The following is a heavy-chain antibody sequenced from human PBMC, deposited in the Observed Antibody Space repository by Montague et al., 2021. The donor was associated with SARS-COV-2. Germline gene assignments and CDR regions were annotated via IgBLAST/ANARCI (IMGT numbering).Heavy chain of an antibody. Sequence: SETLSLTCAVYGGSFSGYYWSWIRQPPGKGLEWIGEINHSGSTNYNPSLKSRVTISVDTSKNQFSLKLSSVTAADTAVYYCAIPTVRGFSRAFDIWGQGTMVTVSS. D-gene: IGHD3-10*01. V-gene: IGHV4-34*01. J-gene: IGHJ3*02. CDR2: INHSGST. CDR1: GGSFSGYY. CDR3: AIPTVRGFSRAFDI.